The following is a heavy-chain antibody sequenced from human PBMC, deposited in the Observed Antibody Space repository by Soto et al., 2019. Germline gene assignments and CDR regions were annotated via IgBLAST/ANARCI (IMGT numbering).Heavy chain of an antibody. J-gene: IGHJ2*01. D-gene: IGHD4-17*01. CDR3: ARGGNGDNVGYWYFDL. V-gene: IGHV1-46*01. CDR1: AYTFTTYY. Sequence: QVQLVQSGAEVKKPGASVEVSCKASAYTFTTYYIHWVRHAPGQGLEWMGVINPGGVSTKYAQKFQDRVIMTSDTSTSTVYMDLSSLRSEDTAVYFCARGGNGDNVGYWYFDLWGRGTLVTVSP. CDR2: INPGGVST.